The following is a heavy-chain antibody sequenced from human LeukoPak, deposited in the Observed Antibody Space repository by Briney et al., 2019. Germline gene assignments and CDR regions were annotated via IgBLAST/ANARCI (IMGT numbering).Heavy chain of an antibody. CDR3: AREGSVVVTATYFYYYYMDV. J-gene: IGHJ6*03. CDR2: IYTSGNT. Sequence: SETLSLTCTVSGGSISSYSWSWIRQPAGKGLEWIGRIYTSGNTNYNPSLKSRVTMLVDTSKNQFSLKVRSVTAADTAVYHCAREGSVVVTATYFYYYYMDVWGKGTTVTTSS. V-gene: IGHV4-4*07. CDR1: GGSISSYS. D-gene: IGHD2-21*02.